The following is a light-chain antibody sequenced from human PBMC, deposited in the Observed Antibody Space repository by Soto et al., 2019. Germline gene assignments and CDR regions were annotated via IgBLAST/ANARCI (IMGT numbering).Light chain of an antibody. Sequence: DIVMTQSPDFLAVSLGERATINCKSSQSVLYSSNNKNYLAWYQQKPGQPPKLLLYWASTRESRVPDRFSGSGSGTDFTLTISSLQAEDVAVYYCQQYYNTPWTFGQGTKVEFK. J-gene: IGKJ1*01. CDR2: WAS. CDR1: QSVLYSSNNKNY. CDR3: QQYYNTPWT. V-gene: IGKV4-1*01.